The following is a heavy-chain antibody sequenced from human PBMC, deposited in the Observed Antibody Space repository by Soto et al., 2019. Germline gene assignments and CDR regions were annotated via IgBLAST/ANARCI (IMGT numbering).Heavy chain of an antibody. CDR2: IDPCDSYT. CDR1: GYSFTSYW. Sequence: GESLKISCKGSGYSFTSYWISWVRQMPGKGLEWMGRIDPCDSYTNYSPSFQGHVTISADKSISTAYLQWSSLKASDTAMYYCARHEGYCSSTSCYESWAPYYYYGMDVWGQGTTVTVLL. CDR3: ARHEGYCSSTSCYESWAPYYYYGMDV. V-gene: IGHV5-10-1*01. J-gene: IGHJ6*02. D-gene: IGHD2-2*01.